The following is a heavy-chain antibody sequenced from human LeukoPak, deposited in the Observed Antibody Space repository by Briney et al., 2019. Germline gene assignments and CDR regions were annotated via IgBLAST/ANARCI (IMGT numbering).Heavy chain of an antibody. Sequence: ASETLSLTFTVSGGAISSYYWSWIRQPPGKGLEWIGYIYYSGSTNYNPSLKSRVTISVDTSKNQFSLKLSSVTAADTAVYYCARHLGSSWYGEFDYWGQGTLVTVSS. J-gene: IGHJ4*02. CDR2: IYYSGST. V-gene: IGHV4-59*08. CDR1: GGAISSYY. CDR3: ARHLGSSWYGEFDY. D-gene: IGHD6-13*01.